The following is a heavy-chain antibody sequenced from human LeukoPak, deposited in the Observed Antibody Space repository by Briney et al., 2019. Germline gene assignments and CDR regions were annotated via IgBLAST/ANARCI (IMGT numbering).Heavy chain of an antibody. V-gene: IGHV3-30*02. CDR1: GFTFSSYG. CDR2: IRYDGSNK. D-gene: IGHD6-19*01. Sequence: GGSLRLSCAASGFTFSSYGMHWVHQAPGKGLEWVAFIRYDGSNKYYADSVKGRFTISRDNSKNTLYLQMNSLRAEDTAVYYCAKDASEQWLVFYYYYYMDVWGKGTTVTISS. CDR3: AKDASEQWLVFYYYYYMDV. J-gene: IGHJ6*03.